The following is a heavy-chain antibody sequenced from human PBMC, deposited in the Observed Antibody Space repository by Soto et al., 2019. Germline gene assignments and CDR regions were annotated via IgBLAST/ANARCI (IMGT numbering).Heavy chain of an antibody. V-gene: IGHV3-33*01. Sequence: GGSLRLSCAASGFTFSNYAMYWVRQAPGKGLEWVAAIWYDGSNQYYAGSVKGRFTISRDKSKNTLYLQMSSLRVEDTGVYYCASSYGDYVSYWGQGTLVTVSS. D-gene: IGHD4-17*01. CDR3: ASSYGDYVSY. CDR1: GFTFSNYA. J-gene: IGHJ4*02. CDR2: IWYDGSNQ.